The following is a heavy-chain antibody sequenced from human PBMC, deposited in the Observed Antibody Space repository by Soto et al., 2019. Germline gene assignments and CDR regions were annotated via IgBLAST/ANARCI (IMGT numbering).Heavy chain of an antibody. J-gene: IGHJ4*02. D-gene: IGHD3-10*01. V-gene: IGHV3-33*01. CDR3: ARDLFNYYGSGSYYELRGGFDY. Sequence: GGSLRLSCAASGFTFSSYGMHWVRQAPGKGLEWVAVIWYDGSNKYYADSVKGRFTISRDNSKNTLYLQMNSLRAEDTAVYYCARDLFNYYGSGSYYELRGGFDYWGQGTLVTVSS. CDR1: GFTFSSYG. CDR2: IWYDGSNK.